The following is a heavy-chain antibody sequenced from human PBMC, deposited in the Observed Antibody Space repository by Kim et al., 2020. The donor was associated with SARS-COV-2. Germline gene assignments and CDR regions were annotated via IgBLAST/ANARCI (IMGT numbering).Heavy chain of an antibody. V-gene: IGHV1-8*01. CDR1: GYTFTTYD. CDR2: MNPNSANT. D-gene: IGHD3-10*01. J-gene: IGHJ5*02. Sequence: ASVKVSCKASGYTFTTYDINWVRQATGQGLEWMGWMNPNSANTGYAQKFQGRVTMTRNTFISTAYMELSSLRSEDTAVYYCARGPPQDYGSGSSWFDPWGQGTLVTVSS. CDR3: ARGPPQDYGSGSSWFDP.